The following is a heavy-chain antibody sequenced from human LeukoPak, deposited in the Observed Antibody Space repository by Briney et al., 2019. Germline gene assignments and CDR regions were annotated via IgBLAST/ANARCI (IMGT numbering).Heavy chain of an antibody. J-gene: IGHJ6*02. CDR2: IYYSGST. CDR1: GGSISSYY. D-gene: IGHD5-24*01. V-gene: IGHV4-59*01. Sequence: SETLSLTCTVSGGSISSYYWSWIRQPPGKGLEWIGYIYYSGSTNYNPSLKSRATISVDTSKNQFSLKLSSVTAADTAVYYCAREGPDGTYGMDVWGQGTTVTVSS. CDR3: AREGPDGTYGMDV.